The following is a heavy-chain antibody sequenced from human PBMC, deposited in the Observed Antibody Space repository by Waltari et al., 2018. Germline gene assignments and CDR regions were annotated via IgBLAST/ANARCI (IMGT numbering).Heavy chain of an antibody. CDR2: IYHTGST. CDR3: ARASRIMITFGGVIAFDP. V-gene: IGHV4-39*01. J-gene: IGHJ5*02. CDR1: GASFSNDRYY. D-gene: IGHD3-16*02. Sequence: QLQLQESGPGLVKPSETRSRTCTVSGASFSNDRYYWGWIRQPPGKGMEWIGSIYHTGSTYYNPSLKSRVTVSQDTPRNQFSLKLSSVTAADTALYYCARASRIMITFGGVIAFDPWGQGTLVTVSS.